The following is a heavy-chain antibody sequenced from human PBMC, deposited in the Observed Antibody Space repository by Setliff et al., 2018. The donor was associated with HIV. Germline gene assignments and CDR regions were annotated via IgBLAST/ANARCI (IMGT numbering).Heavy chain of an antibody. Sequence: ASVKVSCKASGYTFTGHYLHWVRQAPGQGLEWMGWIDPNSGDTNYAQKFQGRVTITSDTSVSTAYMELRRLRVEDTAVYFCARDHVVNGFDVWGQGTMVTVSS. CDR1: GYTFTGHY. V-gene: IGHV1-2*02. CDR2: IDPNSGDT. D-gene: IGHD1-1*01. J-gene: IGHJ3*01. CDR3: ARDHVVNGFDV.